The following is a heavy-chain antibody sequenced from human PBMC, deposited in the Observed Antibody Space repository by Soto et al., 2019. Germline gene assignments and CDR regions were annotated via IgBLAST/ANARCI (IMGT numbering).Heavy chain of an antibody. CDR2: ISADNGNT. J-gene: IGHJ6*02. V-gene: IGHV1-18*01. D-gene: IGHD2-21*01. CDR1: GYTFYSHS. Sequence: ASVKVSCKASGYTFYSHSISWVRQAPGQGLEWMGRISADNGNTKYAQKFRGRVTMTTDTSTSTVYMELRNLRSDDTAVYYCARCIKQDSYYGMDVWGQGTTVTVSS. CDR3: ARCIKQDSYYGMDV.